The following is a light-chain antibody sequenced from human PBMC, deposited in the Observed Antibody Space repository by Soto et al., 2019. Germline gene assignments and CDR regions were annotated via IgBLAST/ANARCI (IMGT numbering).Light chain of an antibody. CDR1: SSDVGAYKY. J-gene: IGLJ2*01. V-gene: IGLV2-14*01. CDR2: EVS. CDR3: SSYTSSSPLV. Sequence: QSALTQPASVSGSPGQSITISCTGTSSDVGAYKYVSWYQQHPGKAPKLMIYEVSNRPSGVSNRFSASKSGNTASLTISGLQAEDEADYYCSSYTSSSPLVFGGGTKLTVL.